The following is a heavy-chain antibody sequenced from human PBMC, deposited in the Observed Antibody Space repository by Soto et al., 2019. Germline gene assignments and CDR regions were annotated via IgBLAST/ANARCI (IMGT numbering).Heavy chain of an antibody. Sequence: SETLSLTCIVSGVSVRSYTWSWVRQPANKGLEWIGRVLSSVRATYNPSVKRRVSISMDTAENRVSLRRYSVTAADAGVYFCARDGMTTGDSWGPGTLVTVSS. CDR2: VLSSVRA. CDR3: ARDGMTTGDS. J-gene: IGHJ4*02. CDR1: GVSVRSYT. V-gene: IGHV4-4*07. D-gene: IGHD3-9*01.